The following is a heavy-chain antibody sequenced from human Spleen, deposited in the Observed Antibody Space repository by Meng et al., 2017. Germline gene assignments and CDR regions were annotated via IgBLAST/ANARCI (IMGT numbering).Heavy chain of an antibody. Sequence: QLQLQESGPGRVKPAETLSFTCTAPCDSISSSSDYWGWIRQPPGKGLEWIGYIYYSGSTYYNPSLKSRVTISVDTSKIQFSLKLSSVTAADTAVYYCARHSSGSYSYYNWFDPWGQGALVTVSS. CDR1: CDSISSSSDY. V-gene: IGHV4-39*01. D-gene: IGHD1-26*01. CDR3: ARHSSGSYSYYNWFDP. CDR2: IYYSGST. J-gene: IGHJ5*02.